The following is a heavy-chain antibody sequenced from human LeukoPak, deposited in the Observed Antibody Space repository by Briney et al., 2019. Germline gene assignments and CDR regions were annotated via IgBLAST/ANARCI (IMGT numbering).Heavy chain of an antibody. Sequence: GASVKVSCKASGYTFTGYYMHWVRQAPGQGLEWMGWINPNSGGTNYAQKFQGRVTMTRDTSISTAYMELSRLRSDDTAVYYCARDVGYCSSTSCYGYMDVWGKGTTVTVSS. D-gene: IGHD2-2*01. V-gene: IGHV1-2*02. CDR3: ARDVGYCSSTSCYGYMDV. CDR2: INPNSGGT. J-gene: IGHJ6*03. CDR1: GYTFTGYY.